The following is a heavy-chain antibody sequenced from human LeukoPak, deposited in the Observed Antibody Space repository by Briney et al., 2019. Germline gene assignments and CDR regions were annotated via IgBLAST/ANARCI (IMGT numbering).Heavy chain of an antibody. CDR2: ISASGGST. CDR3: AKAAQDIVVVPAAPCDY. Sequence: GGSRRLSCAASGFTFSSYAMSWVRQAPGKWLEWVSAISASGGSTYYADSVKGRFTISRDNSKNTLYLQMNSLRAEDTVVYYCAKAAQDIVVVPAAPCDYWGKGTLVTVSS. J-gene: IGHJ4*02. D-gene: IGHD2-2*01. CDR1: GFTFSSYA. V-gene: IGHV3-23*01.